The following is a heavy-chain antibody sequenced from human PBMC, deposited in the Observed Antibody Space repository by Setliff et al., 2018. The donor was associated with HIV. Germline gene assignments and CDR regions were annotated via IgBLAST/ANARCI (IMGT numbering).Heavy chain of an antibody. CDR1: GFTFSNAW. CDR2: IKSETDGGTT. J-gene: IGHJ4*02. Sequence: PGGSLRLSCAASGFTFSNAWMSWVRQAPGKGLEWVGRIKSETDGGTTDYAAPVKGRFTILGDDSKNMLYLEMSNLQTEDTAMYYCTHMGHYFDGTGYNRMYYFDYWGQGALVTVSS. V-gene: IGHV3-15*01. CDR3: THMGHYFDGTGYNRMYYFDY. D-gene: IGHD3-22*01.